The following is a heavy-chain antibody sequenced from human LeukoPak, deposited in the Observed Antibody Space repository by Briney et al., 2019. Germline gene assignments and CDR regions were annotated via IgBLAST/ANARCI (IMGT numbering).Heavy chain of an antibody. CDR1: GYTFTSYD. V-gene: IGHV1-8*03. D-gene: IGHD3-3*01. J-gene: IGHJ6*03. CDR3: ARRDYDFWSGSTNDYYYYYMDV. CDR2: MNPNSGNT. Sequence: ASVKVSCKASGYTFTSYDINWVRQATGQGLEWMGWMNPNSGNTGYAQKFQGRVTITRNTSISTAYMELSSLRSEDTAVYYCARRDYDFWSGSTNDYYYYYMDVWGKGTTVTVSS.